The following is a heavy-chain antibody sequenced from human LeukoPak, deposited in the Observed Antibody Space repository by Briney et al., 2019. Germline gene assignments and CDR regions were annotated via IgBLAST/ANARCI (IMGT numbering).Heavy chain of an antibody. CDR3: ARDSPNEAILWWSIDY. V-gene: IGHV3-11*06. Sequence: GGSLRLSCAASGFTFSDYYMSWIRQAPGKVLEWVSYISSSSSYRYYEESVKGRFSISRDNARNSLYLQMNSLRAEDTAVYYCARDSPNEAILWWSIDYWGQGTLVTVSS. CDR2: ISSSSSYR. CDR1: GFTFSDYY. D-gene: IGHD2-21*01. J-gene: IGHJ4*02.